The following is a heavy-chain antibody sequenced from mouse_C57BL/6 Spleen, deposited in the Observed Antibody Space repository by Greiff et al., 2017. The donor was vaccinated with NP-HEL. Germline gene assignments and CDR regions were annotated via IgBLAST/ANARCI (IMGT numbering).Heavy chain of an antibody. CDR2: IYPGDGDT. V-gene: IGHV1-82*01. D-gene: IGHD1-1*01. J-gene: IGHJ2*01. CDR3: ARGITTCRGYYFDY. CDR1: GYAFSSSW. Sequence: VQLQQSGPELVKPGASVKISCKASGYAFSSSWMNWVKQRPGKGLEWIGRIYPGDGDTNYNGKFKGKATLTADKSSSTAYMQLSSLPSEDSAVYFCARGITTCRGYYFDYWGQSTTLTVSS.